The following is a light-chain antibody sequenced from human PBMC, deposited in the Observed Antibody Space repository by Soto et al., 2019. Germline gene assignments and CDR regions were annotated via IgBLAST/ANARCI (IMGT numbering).Light chain of an antibody. CDR2: AAS. V-gene: IGKV1-27*01. J-gene: IGKJ1*01. Sequence: IQLTQSPSSLSASVGDRVTITCRASQDIAIYLAWYQQKPGEAPKLLIYAASTLYGGVPSRFSGSGSGTDFTLTISSLQPEDVATYYCQKYLSALWTFGQGTKVEIK. CDR1: QDIAIY. CDR3: QKYLSALWT.